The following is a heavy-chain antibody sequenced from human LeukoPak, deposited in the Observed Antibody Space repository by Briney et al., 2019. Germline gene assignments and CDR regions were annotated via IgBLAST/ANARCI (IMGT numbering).Heavy chain of an antibody. CDR3: ARTPGGGSYYDY. J-gene: IGHJ4*02. CDR2: IYHSGST. D-gene: IGHD1-26*01. Sequence: IPSGTLSLTCAVSGGSISSSNWWSWVRQPPGKGLEWIGEIYHSGSTNYNPSLKSRVTISVDKSKNQFSLKLSSATAADTAVYYCARTPGGGSYYDYWGQGTLVTVSS. CDR1: GGSISSSNW. V-gene: IGHV4-4*02.